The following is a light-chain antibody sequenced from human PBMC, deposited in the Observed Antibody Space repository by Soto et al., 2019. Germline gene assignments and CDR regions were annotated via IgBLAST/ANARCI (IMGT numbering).Light chain of an antibody. CDR2: GAS. Sequence: EKVMTQSPATLSVSPGERATLSCRASQSVSNNLAWYQQKPGQPPRLLIHGASTRATGIPARFSGSGSGTEFTLTISSPQAEDFAVYYCQQYHDWPPFTFGPGTKVDIK. J-gene: IGKJ3*01. V-gene: IGKV3-15*01. CDR1: QSVSNN. CDR3: QQYHDWPPFT.